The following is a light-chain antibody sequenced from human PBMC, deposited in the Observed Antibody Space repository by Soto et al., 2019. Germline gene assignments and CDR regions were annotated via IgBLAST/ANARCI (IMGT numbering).Light chain of an antibody. Sequence: QSALTLPASVSGSPGQSITISCTGTSSDVGSYYLGSWYQHHPGKAPKLIIYEDTKRPAGASNRFSGSKSGNTASLTISGLQAEDEADYYCCSFAGARVMFGVGTKLTVL. V-gene: IGLV2-23*01. CDR1: SSDVGSYYL. CDR3: CSFAGARVM. CDR2: EDT. J-gene: IGLJ3*02.